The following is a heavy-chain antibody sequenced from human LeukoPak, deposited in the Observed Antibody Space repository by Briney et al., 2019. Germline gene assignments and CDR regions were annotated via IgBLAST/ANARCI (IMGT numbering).Heavy chain of an antibody. J-gene: IGHJ4*02. V-gene: IGHV3-23*01. CDR1: GFTFSSYA. CDR2: ISGSGGST. D-gene: IGHD1-26*01. CDR3: ARAVGATIDLFDY. Sequence: GGSLRLSCAASGFTFSSYAMSWVRQAPGKGLEWVSAISGSGGSTYYADSVKGRFTISRDNSKNTLYLQMNSLRAEDTAVYYCARAVGATIDLFDYWGQGTLVTVSS.